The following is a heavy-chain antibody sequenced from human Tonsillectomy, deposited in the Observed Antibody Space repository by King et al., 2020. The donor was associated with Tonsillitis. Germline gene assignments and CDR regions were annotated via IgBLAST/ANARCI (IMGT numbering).Heavy chain of an antibody. CDR1: GFTFTGSA. CDR2: IVVGSGKT. J-gene: IGHJ4*02. CDR3: ATATFYYDSSGYYPFDL. V-gene: IGHV1-58*02. D-gene: IGHD3-22*01. Sequence: MQLVQSGPEVKKPGTSVKVSCKASGFTFTGSAMQWVRQARGQRLEWIGWIVVGSGKTNYAQKFQERSTITRDISTSTAYMELSSLRSEDTAVYYCATATFYYDSSGYYPFDLWGQGTLVTVSS.